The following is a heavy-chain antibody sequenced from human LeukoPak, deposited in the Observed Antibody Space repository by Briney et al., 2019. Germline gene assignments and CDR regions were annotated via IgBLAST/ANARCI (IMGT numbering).Heavy chain of an antibody. D-gene: IGHD3-22*01. V-gene: IGHV1-18*01. CDR2: ISAYNGNT. CDR3: ARDLRYYDSSGHQGLFDY. Sequence: ASVKVSCKASGYTFTSYGISWVRQAPGQGREGMGCISAYNGNTNYAQKLQGRVTMTTDTSTSTAYMELRSLRSDDTAVYYCARDLRYYDSSGHQGLFDYWGQGTLVTVSS. J-gene: IGHJ4*02. CDR1: GYTFTSYG.